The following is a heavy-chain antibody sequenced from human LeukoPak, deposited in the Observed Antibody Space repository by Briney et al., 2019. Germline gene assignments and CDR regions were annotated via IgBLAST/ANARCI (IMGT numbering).Heavy chain of an antibody. CDR1: GGAIRSHY. J-gene: IGHJ4*02. V-gene: IGHV4-4*07. Sequence: SETLSLTCTVSGGAIRSHYRNWIRQPAGKGLEWIGRIYSSGYTNDNPFLKSRITMSVDMSKNQFSLRLNSVTAADTAVYYCARGEHSVDSWGQGMLVTVSS. D-gene: IGHD1/OR15-1a*01. CDR2: IYSSGYT. CDR3: ARGEHSVDS.